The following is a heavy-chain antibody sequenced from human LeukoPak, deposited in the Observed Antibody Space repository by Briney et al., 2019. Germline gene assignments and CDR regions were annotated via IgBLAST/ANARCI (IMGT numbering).Heavy chain of an antibody. Sequence: ASVKVSCKASGYTFSAYYMNWVRQAPGQGLEWMGWINPHSGDTNYAQKFQGRVTMTRDTSISTAYMELSRLRSDDTAVYYCAKQISGSKRTSLFFRFDPWGQGTLVTVSS. CDR2: INPHSGDT. J-gene: IGHJ5*02. CDR1: GYTFSAYY. CDR3: AKQISGSKRTSLFFRFDP. V-gene: IGHV1-2*02. D-gene: IGHD1-14*01.